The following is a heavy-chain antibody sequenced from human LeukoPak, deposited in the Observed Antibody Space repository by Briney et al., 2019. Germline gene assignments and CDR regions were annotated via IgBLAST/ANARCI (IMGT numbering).Heavy chain of an antibody. Sequence: GSLRLSCAASGFTFSSYAMSWVRQAPGKGLEWVSAISGSGGNTYYADSVKGRFTISRDNSKNTLYLQMNGLRAEDTAVYYCAKTASSSWYNWFDPWGQGTLVTVSS. J-gene: IGHJ5*02. CDR3: AKTASSSWYNWFDP. V-gene: IGHV3-23*01. D-gene: IGHD6-13*01. CDR1: GFTFSSYA. CDR2: ISGSGGNT.